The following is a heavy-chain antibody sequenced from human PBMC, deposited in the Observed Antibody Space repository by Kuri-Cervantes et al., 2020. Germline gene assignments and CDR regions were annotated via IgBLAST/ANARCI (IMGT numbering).Heavy chain of an antibody. V-gene: IGHV3-30-3*01. Sequence: GESLKISCAASGSTFSSYAMHWVRQAPGKGLEWVAVISYDGSNKYYADSVKGRFTISRDNSKNTLYLQMNSLRAEDTAVYYCARAARAVVTAIDPQGGWYYFDYWGQGTLVTVSS. D-gene: IGHD2-21*02. CDR3: ARAARAVVTAIDPQGGWYYFDY. J-gene: IGHJ4*02. CDR2: ISYDGSNK. CDR1: GSTFSSYA.